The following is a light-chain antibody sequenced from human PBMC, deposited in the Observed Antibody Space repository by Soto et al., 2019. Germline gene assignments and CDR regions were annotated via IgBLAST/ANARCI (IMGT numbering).Light chain of an antibody. J-gene: IGKJ5*01. CDR2: LGS. Sequence: DIVMTQSPLFLPVTPGEPASISCMSSQSLLHSNGYNYLDWYLQKPGQSPQLLIYLGSNRASGVPDRFSGSGSGTDFTLNISRVEAEDVGVYYCMQALQSITFGQGTRLEIK. CDR1: QSLLHSNGYNY. CDR3: MQALQSIT. V-gene: IGKV2-28*01.